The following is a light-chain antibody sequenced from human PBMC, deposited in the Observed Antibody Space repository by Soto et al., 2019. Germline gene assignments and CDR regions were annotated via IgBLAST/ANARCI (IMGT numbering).Light chain of an antibody. Sequence: QSVLTQPPSASGSPGQSVTISCTGTSSDVGGYNYVSWYQQHPGKAPKLMIYEVSNRPSGVSNRFSGSKSGNTASLIISGLQAEDEADYYCSSYTSSSTLSTYVFGTGTKVTVL. CDR2: EVS. V-gene: IGLV2-14*01. J-gene: IGLJ1*01. CDR1: SSDVGGYNY. CDR3: SSYTSSSTLSTYV.